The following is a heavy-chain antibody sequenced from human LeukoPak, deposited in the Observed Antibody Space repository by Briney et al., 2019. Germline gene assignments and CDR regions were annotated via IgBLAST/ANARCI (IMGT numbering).Heavy chain of an antibody. V-gene: IGHV3-23*01. CDR2: ISGSGGST. D-gene: IGHD3-22*01. CDR3: AKASGATYYYDSSGYYGDDAFDI. CDR1: GFTFSSYA. Sequence: GGSLRLSCAASGFTFSSYAMSWVRQAPGKGLEWVSAISGSGGSTYYADSVKGRFTISRDNSKNTLYLQMNNLRAEDTAVYYCAKASGATYYYDSSGYYGDDAFDIWGRGTLVTVSS. J-gene: IGHJ3*02.